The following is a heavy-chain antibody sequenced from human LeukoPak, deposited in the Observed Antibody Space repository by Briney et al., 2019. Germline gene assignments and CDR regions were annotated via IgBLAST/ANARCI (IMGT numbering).Heavy chain of an antibody. CDR2: IYYSGTT. CDR3: ARSGTDNWFDP. D-gene: IGHD3-10*01. CDR1: GGSISSGDYY. J-gene: IGHJ5*02. Sequence: SETLSLTCTVSGGSISSGDYYWSWIREPPGKGLEWIGNIYYSGTTYYNPALKSRVTISVDTSKNQFSLKLSSVTAADTAVYYCARSGTDNWFDPWGQGTLVTVSS. V-gene: IGHV4-30-4*01.